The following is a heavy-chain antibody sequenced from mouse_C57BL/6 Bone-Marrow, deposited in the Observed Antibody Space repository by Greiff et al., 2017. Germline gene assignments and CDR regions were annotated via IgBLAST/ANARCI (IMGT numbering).Heavy chain of an antibody. Sequence: VQLQQSVAELVRPGASVKLSCTASGFNIKNTYMHWVKQRPAPGLEWIGRIDPANGNTKSAPKFQGKATITADTSPNTTYLQLSRLTSEDTATDYYARGGDLDYWGQGTTLTVSA. CDR2: IDPANGNT. J-gene: IGHJ2*01. CDR3: ARGGDLDY. CDR1: GFNIKNTY. V-gene: IGHV14-3*01.